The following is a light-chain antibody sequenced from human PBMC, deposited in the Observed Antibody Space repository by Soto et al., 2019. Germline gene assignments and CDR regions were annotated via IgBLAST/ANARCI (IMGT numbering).Light chain of an antibody. CDR1: QGISSF. Sequence: IQLTQSPSSLSASVGDRVTITCRASQGISSFLAWYQQKPGKAPKLLIYGASTLQSVVPSRFSGSGSGTYFTLTIGRLQPEDFATYYCQQLNSFPIPFGPGTKVDIK. V-gene: IGKV1-9*01. CDR3: QQLNSFPIP. J-gene: IGKJ3*01. CDR2: GAS.